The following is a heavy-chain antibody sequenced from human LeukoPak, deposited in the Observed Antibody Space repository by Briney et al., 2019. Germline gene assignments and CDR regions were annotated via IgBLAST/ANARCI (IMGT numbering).Heavy chain of an antibody. CDR3: ARRQNYYDSSAVGYWFDP. D-gene: IGHD3-22*01. V-gene: IGHV1-2*02. J-gene: IGHJ5*02. CDR2: INPHSGGT. Sequence: ASVNVSCKASGYTFTGYYMHWVRQPPAQGLEWMGGINPHSGGTNYAQKFQGRVPMTRDTSISTAYMELSRLRSDDTAVYYCARRQNYYDSSAVGYWFDPWGQGTLVTVSS. CDR1: GYTFTGYY.